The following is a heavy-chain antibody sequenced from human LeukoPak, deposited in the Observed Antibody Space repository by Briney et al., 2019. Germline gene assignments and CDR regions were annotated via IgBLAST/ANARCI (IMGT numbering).Heavy chain of an antibody. CDR3: ARVYRLGYSSSWYNAFDI. V-gene: IGHV3-48*01. D-gene: IGHD6-13*01. CDR2: ISSSSSTI. J-gene: IGHJ3*02. CDR1: GFTFSSYS. Sequence: GGSLRLSCAASGFTFSSYSMNWVRQAPGKGLEWVSYISSSSSTIYYADSVKGRFTISRDNAKNSLYPQMNSLRAEDTAVYYCARVYRLGYSSSWYNAFDIWGQGTMVTVSS.